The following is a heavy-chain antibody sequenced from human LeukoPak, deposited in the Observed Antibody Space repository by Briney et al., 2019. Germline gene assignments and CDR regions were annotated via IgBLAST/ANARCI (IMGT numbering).Heavy chain of an antibody. J-gene: IGHJ4*02. V-gene: IGHV3-21*01. CDR3: ARAVRGYYGSSGEFDY. CDR1: GFTFSSYS. Sequence: GGSLRLSCAASGFTFSSYSMNWVRQAPGKGLEWVSSISSSSSYIYYADSVKGRFTISRDNAKNSLYLQMNSLRAEDTAVYYCARAVRGYYGSSGEFDYWGQGTLVTVSS. CDR2: ISSSSSYI. D-gene: IGHD3-10*01.